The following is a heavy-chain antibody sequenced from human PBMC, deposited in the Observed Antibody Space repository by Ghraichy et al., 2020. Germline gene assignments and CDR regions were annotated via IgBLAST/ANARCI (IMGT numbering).Heavy chain of an antibody. CDR2: ISYDGSNK. Sequence: GGSLRLSCAASGFTFSSYGMHWVRQAPGKGLEWVAVISYDGSNKYYGDSVKGRFTISRDNSKNTLYLQMNSLRAEDTAVYYCAKDPSAALRYFDWLLSYYFDHWGQGTLVTVSS. J-gene: IGHJ4*02. D-gene: IGHD3-9*01. CDR1: GFTFSSYG. V-gene: IGHV3-30*18. CDR3: AKDPSAALRYFDWLLSYYFDH.